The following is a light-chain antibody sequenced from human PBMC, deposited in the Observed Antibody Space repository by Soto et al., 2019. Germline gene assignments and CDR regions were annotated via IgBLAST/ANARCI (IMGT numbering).Light chain of an antibody. V-gene: IGKV3-15*01. J-gene: IGKJ1*01. CDR2: GAS. Sequence: EIVMTQSPATLSVSPGERATLSCRASQSVSSNLAWYQQKPGQAPRLLICGASTRATRIPARFSGSGSGTEFTLTISSLQSEDFAVYYCQQYNNWPRTFGQGTKVEIK. CDR1: QSVSSN. CDR3: QQYNNWPRT.